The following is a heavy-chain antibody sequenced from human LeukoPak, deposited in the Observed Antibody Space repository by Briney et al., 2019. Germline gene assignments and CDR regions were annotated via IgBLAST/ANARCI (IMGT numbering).Heavy chain of an antibody. CDR3: VKGVRRGFTMAFYI. D-gene: IGHD3-10*01. J-gene: IGHJ3*02. Sequence: VASVKVSCKASGGTFSSYAISWVRQAPGQGLEWMGRIIPIFGTANYAQKFQGRVTITTDESTSTAYMELSSLRSADTAVDYCVKGVRRGFTMAFYIRGKGTMVPFS. V-gene: IGHV1-69*05. CDR2: IIPIFGTA. CDR1: GGTFSSYA.